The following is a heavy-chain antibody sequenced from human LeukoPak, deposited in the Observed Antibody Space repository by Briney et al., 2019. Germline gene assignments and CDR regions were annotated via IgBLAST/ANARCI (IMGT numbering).Heavy chain of an antibody. V-gene: IGHV1-46*01. CDR2: INPSGGST. Sequence: ASVKVSCKASGYTFTSYDINWVRQATGQGLEWMGIINPSGGSTSYAQKFQGRVTMTRDTSTSTVYMELSSLRSEDTAVYYCARGGYYYGSGSYSSDYWGQGTLVTVSS. J-gene: IGHJ4*02. D-gene: IGHD3-10*01. CDR1: GYTFTSYD. CDR3: ARGGYYYGSGSYSSDY.